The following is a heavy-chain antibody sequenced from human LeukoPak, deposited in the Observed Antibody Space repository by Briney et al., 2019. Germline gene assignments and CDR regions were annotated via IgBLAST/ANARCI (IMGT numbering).Heavy chain of an antibody. CDR2: IYPGDSDT. CDR1: GYSFTTYW. D-gene: IGHD1-26*01. Sequence: EESLKISCKGSGYSFTTYWIGWVRQMPGKGLEWMGIIYPGDSDTRYSPSFQGQVTISADKSISTAYLQWSSLKASDTAMYYCARARRVRGGDAFDIWGQGTMATVSS. CDR3: ARARRVRGGDAFDI. V-gene: IGHV5-51*01. J-gene: IGHJ3*02.